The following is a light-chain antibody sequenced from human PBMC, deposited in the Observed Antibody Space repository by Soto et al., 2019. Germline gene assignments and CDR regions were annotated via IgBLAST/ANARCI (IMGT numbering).Light chain of an antibody. CDR3: SSYTTSSTGVV. CDR1: SSDVGGYNY. CDR2: DVS. J-gene: IGLJ2*01. Sequence: QSALTQPASVSGSPGQSITISCIGTSSDVGGYNYVSWYQEHPGKAPKLMIYDVSNRPSGVSNRFSGSKSGKTASLTISGLQAEDAAVYYRSSYTTSSTGVVFGGGTKLTVL. V-gene: IGLV2-14*01.